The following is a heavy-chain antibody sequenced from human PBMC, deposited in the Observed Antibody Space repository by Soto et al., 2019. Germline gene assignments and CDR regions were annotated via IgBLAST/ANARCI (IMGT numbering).Heavy chain of an antibody. CDR3: AKDITYDRSAYES. CDR2: ISGGGNPT. D-gene: IGHD3-22*01. CDR1: GFTFSRFG. V-gene: IGHV3-23*01. Sequence: EVQLLESGGGLVQPGGSLRLSCAASGFTFSRFGMSWVRQAPGKGLEWVSGISGGGNPTYYSDSVKGRFTISRDSAKNTLYLQMNSLRTEDTAVYYCAKDITYDRSAYESWGQGTLVTVSS. J-gene: IGHJ5*02.